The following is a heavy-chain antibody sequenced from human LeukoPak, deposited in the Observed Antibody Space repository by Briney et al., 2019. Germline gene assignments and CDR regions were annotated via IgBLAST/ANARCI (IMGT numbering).Heavy chain of an antibody. CDR2: IYYSGIT. Sequence: SETLSLTCTVSGGSISSYYWSWIRQPPGKGLEWIGYIYYSGITNYNPSLKSRVTISVDTSKNQFSLKLNSVTAADTAVYYCMGYVTATASFDYWGQGTLVTVSS. V-gene: IGHV4-59*08. J-gene: IGHJ4*02. CDR1: GGSISSYY. D-gene: IGHD2-8*01. CDR3: MGYVTATASFDY.